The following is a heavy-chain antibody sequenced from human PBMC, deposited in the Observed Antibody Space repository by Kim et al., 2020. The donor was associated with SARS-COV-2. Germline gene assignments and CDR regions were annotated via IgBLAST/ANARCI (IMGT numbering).Heavy chain of an antibody. J-gene: IGHJ4*02. D-gene: IGHD3-9*01. CDR3: AKYPTGYFSFDY. V-gene: IGHV3-23*01. Sequence: YYADSLKGRFAISRDNSKNTLCLQMNSLRAEYTAIYYCAKYPTGYFSFDYWGQGTLVTVSS.